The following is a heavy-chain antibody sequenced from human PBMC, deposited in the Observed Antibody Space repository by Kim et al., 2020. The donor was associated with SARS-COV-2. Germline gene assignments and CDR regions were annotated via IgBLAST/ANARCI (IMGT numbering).Heavy chain of an antibody. J-gene: IGHJ6*02. Sequence: AGSVKGRFTISRENATNSLYLQMNSLRDEDTAVYYCARDDRSYYYYGMDVWGQGTTVTVSS. V-gene: IGHV3-48*02. CDR3: ARDDRSYYYYGMDV.